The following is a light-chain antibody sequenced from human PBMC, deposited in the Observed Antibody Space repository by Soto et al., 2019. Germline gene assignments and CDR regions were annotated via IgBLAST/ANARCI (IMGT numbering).Light chain of an antibody. V-gene: IGKV3-15*01. CDR1: QSVSSN. CDR3: QQYNNWPPYT. Sequence: EIVMTQSPATLSVSPGERATLSCRASQSVSSNLAWYQQKPGQAPRLLIYGASTRATGIPARFSGSASGTEFALTISSLQSEDFGVYYCQQYNNWPPYTFGQGTKLEIK. CDR2: GAS. J-gene: IGKJ2*01.